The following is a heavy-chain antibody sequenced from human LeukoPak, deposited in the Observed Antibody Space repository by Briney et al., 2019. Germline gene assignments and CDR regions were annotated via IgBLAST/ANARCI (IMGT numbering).Heavy chain of an antibody. CDR1: GGSISSYY. Sequence: SETLSLTCTVSGGSISSYYRSWIRQPPGKGLEWIGYIYYSGSTNYNPSLKSRVTISVDTSKNQFSLKLSSVTAADTSVYYCARAGRGILTGYYGPHDYWGQGTLVTVSS. CDR2: IYYSGST. J-gene: IGHJ4*02. CDR3: ARAGRGILTGYYGPHDY. D-gene: IGHD3-9*01. V-gene: IGHV4-59*01.